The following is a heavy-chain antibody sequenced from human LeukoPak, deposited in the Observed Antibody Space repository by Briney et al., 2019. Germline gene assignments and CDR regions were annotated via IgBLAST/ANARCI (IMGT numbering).Heavy chain of an antibody. CDR2: SKRKTDGGTT. CDR1: GFTFSNAW. J-gene: IGHJ4*02. Sequence: GGSLRLAWAAAGFTFSNAWMSWVRQAAGKGREWVGRSKRKTDGGTTDYAAPVKGRFTISRDDSKNTLYLQMNSLKTEDTAVYYCTTAARYYYDSSGYNYWDNWGQGTLVTVSS. V-gene: IGHV3-15*01. D-gene: IGHD3-22*01. CDR3: TTAARYYYDSSGYNYWDN.